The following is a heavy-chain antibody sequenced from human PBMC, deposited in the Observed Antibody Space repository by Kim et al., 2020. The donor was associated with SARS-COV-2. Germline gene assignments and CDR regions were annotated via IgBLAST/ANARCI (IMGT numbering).Heavy chain of an antibody. CDR3: ARGAYCRRGICFPPGGY. V-gene: IGHV1-3*01. Sequence: ASVKVSCKASGYSFTTYTIHWVRQAPGQRLEWMGWINAANGNTDFSQKLQGRVTSSRDTSTTTAYMEVSSLRSDDTAVYYCARGAYCRRGICFPPGGYWGEGTPVTASS. J-gene: IGHJ4*02. CDR1: GYSFTTYT. D-gene: IGHD2-15*01. CDR2: INAANGNT.